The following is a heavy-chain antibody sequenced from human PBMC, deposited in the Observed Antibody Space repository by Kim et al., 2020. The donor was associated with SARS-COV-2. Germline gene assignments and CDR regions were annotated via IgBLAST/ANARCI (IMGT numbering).Heavy chain of an antibody. V-gene: IGHV3-49*04. CDR1: GFTFGDYA. J-gene: IGHJ3*02. CDR3: TAGGYSYGYAAFDI. Sequence: GGSLRLSCTASGFTFGDYAMSWVRQAPGKGLEWVGFIRSKAYGGTTEYAASVKGRFTISRDDSKSIAYLQMNSLKTEDTAVYYCTAGGYSYGYAAFDIWGQGTMVTVSS. D-gene: IGHD5-18*01. CDR2: IRSKAYGGTT.